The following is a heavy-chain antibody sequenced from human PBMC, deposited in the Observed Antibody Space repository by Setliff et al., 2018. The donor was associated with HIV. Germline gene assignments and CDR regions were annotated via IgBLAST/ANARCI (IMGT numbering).Heavy chain of an antibody. V-gene: IGHV4-38-2*02. D-gene: IGHD1-26*01. J-gene: IGHJ4*02. CDR3: ARHRDGGTYPLDY. CDR2: LYHSGTN. Sequence: SETLSLTCTVSGYSISSGYFWGWIRQPPGKGLEWIGSLYHSGTNFYNPSLKSRVTISLDTSTNRFSLKLSSVTAADTAVYYCARHRDGGTYPLDYWGQGTLVTVSS. CDR1: GYSISSGYF.